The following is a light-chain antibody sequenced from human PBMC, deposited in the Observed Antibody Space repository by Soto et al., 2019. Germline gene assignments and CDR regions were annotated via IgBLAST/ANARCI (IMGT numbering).Light chain of an antibody. J-gene: IGKJ1*01. CDR2: EVS. CDR3: MQGTHWPWT. Sequence: DVVMTQSPLSLPVTLGQPASISCRSTQSLVYSDGNTHLNWFQQRPGQSPRRLIYEVSNRDSGVXDXXSGSGSGTDCTLKISRVEAEDAAVYYCMQGTHWPWTFGQGTKVEIK. CDR1: QSLVYSDGNTH. V-gene: IGKV2-30*01.